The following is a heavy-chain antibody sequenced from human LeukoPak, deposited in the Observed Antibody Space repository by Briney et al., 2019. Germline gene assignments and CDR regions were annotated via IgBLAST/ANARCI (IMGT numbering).Heavy chain of an antibody. CDR1: AESRRGGYF. CDR3: ASDRRGNDHEHDN. J-gene: IGHJ4*02. Sequence: PSDTPSPPIGVTAESRRGGYFCSWLRQPPDKSIEWIGSIHHGGSTYYNPSLKSRVIVSVDTPKNQVSLKLSSVTAADTAVYYCASDRRGNDHEHDNWGQATLVTVSA. D-gene: IGHD1-1*01. V-gene: IGHV4-38-2*01. CDR2: IHHGGST.